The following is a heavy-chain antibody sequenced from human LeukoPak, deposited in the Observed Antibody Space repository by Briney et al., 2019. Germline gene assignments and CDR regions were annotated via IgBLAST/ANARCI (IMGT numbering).Heavy chain of an antibody. CDR2: IDGGGGRT. D-gene: IGHD3-22*01. J-gene: IGHJ4*02. CDR3: AKDFYDSSGSRYDY. V-gene: IGHV3-23*01. Sequence: GGSLRLSCTASGFAFGSYAMSWVRQAPGVGLEWVSAIDGGGGRTWHADPVRGRFTISRDNSKNTLFMQMNSLRAEDTAVYYCAKDFYDSSGSRYDYWGQGTLVTVSS. CDR1: GFAFGSYA.